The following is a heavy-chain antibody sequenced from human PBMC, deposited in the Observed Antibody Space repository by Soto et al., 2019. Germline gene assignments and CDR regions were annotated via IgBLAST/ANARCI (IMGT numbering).Heavy chain of an antibody. CDR1: GYTFTSYY. Sequence: ASVKVSCKASGYTFTSYYMHWVRQAPGQGLEWMGIINPSGGSTSYAQKFQGRVTMTRDTSTSTVYMELSSLRSEDTAVYYCARDLGSSGYYYYFDYWGQGTLVTVSS. J-gene: IGHJ4*02. D-gene: IGHD3-22*01. CDR3: ARDLGSSGYYYYFDY. V-gene: IGHV1-46*01. CDR2: INPSGGST.